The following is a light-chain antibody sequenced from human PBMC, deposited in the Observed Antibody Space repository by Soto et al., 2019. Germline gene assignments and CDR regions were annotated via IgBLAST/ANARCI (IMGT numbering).Light chain of an antibody. CDR3: QSYDSSVSKVV. CDR2: GNS. J-gene: IGLJ2*01. Sequence: QYVLTQPPSASGAPGQRVTISCTGSSSNIGAGYDVHWYQQLPGTAPKLLIYGNSNRPSGVPDRFSGSKSGTSASLAITGLQAEDEADYYCQSYDSSVSKVVFGGGTKLTVL. V-gene: IGLV1-40*01. CDR1: SSNIGAGYD.